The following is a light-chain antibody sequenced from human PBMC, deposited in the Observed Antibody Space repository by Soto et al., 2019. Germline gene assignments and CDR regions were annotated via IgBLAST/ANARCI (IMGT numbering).Light chain of an antibody. V-gene: IGKV1-27*01. CDR1: PGIDNH. CDR3: QQYNNYLYS. Sequence: DIQMTQSPSSLSASLGDRVTITCRASPGIDNHLAWYQQKPGKAPKLLIYAASTLQSGVPSRFTGSGSGTEFTLTISSLQPEDFATYYCQQYNNYLYSFGQGTKLEIK. CDR2: AAS. J-gene: IGKJ2*03.